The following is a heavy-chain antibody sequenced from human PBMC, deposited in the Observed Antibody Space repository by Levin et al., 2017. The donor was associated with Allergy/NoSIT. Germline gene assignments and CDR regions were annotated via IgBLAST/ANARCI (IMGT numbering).Heavy chain of an antibody. Sequence: RASETLSLTCAASGFSFHNYSMNWVRQAPGKGLEWVSSISSTSNFIYYADSVKGRFTISRDNAKSSLFLQMNSLRAEDTAVYYCARKGLNYHYDSSGYLGLYSFSDYWGQGTSVTVSS. V-gene: IGHV3-21*03. CDR1: GFSFHNYS. CDR2: ISSTSNFI. J-gene: IGHJ4*02. CDR3: ARKGLNYHYDSSGYLGLYSFSDY. D-gene: IGHD3-22*01.